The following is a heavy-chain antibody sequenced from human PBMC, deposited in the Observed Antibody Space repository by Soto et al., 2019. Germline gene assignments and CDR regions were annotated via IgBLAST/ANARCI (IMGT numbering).Heavy chain of an antibody. Sequence: QVQLVESGGGVVQPGRSLRLSCAASGFTFSSYGMHWVRQAPGKGLEWVAVISYDGSNKYYADSVKGRFTISRDNSKNTLYLQMNSLRAEDTAVYYCAKDSKVTTTYYYSGMDVWGQGTTVTVSS. CDR3: AKDSKVTTTYYYSGMDV. CDR2: ISYDGSNK. CDR1: GFTFSSYG. D-gene: IGHD4-4*01. V-gene: IGHV3-30*18. J-gene: IGHJ6*02.